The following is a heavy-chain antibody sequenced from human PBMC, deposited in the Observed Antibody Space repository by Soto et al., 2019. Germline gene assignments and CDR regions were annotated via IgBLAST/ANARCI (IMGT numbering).Heavy chain of an antibody. CDR1: GFTFSSYA. V-gene: IGHV3-23*01. D-gene: IGHD7-27*01. Sequence: EVQLLESGGGLVQPGGSLRLSCAASGFTFSSYAMSWVRQAPGKGLEWVSAISGSGDSTYYADSVKGRFTISRDNSKNTLYLQMNSLRAEDAAVYYCAKDQSKLGLFDYWGQGTLVTVSS. CDR3: AKDQSKLGLFDY. CDR2: ISGSGDST. J-gene: IGHJ4*02.